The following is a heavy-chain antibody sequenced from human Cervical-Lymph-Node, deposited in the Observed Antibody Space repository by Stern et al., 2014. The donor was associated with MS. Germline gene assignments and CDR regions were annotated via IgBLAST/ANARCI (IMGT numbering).Heavy chain of an antibody. J-gene: IGHJ4*02. V-gene: IGHV4-31*03. CDR3: AREGISGSYYFDY. D-gene: IGHD6-25*01. Sequence: VQLVESAPGLVKPSQTLSLTCTVSGGSISSGGYYGSWIRQHPGKGLEWLGSISYSGSTYYNPSLRSRVAISVDTSRKQFSLKLSSVTAADTAVYYCAREGISGSYYFDYWGQGTLVTVSS. CDR1: GGSISSGGYY. CDR2: ISYSGST.